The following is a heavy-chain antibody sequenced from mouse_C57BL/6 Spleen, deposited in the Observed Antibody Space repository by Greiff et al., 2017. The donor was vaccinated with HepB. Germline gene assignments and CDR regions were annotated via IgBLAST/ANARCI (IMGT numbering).Heavy chain of an antibody. Sequence: VQLQQSGPELVKPGASVKIPCKASGYTFTDYNMDWVKQSHGKSLEWIGDINPNNGGTIYNQKFKGKATLTVDKSSSTAYMELRSLTSEDTAVYYCARSRELGYAMDYWGQGTSVTVSS. V-gene: IGHV1-18*01. D-gene: IGHD4-1*01. CDR1: GYTFTDYN. CDR2: INPNNGGT. CDR3: ARSRELGYAMDY. J-gene: IGHJ4*01.